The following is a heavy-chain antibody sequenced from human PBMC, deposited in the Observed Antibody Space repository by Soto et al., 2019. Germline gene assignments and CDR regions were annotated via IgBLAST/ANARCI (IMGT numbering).Heavy chain of an antibody. CDR2: IYYSGST. V-gene: IGHV4-59*01. D-gene: IGHD6-6*01. CDR1: GGSISSYY. J-gene: IGHJ3*02. CDR3: ARLSWAPIAARNFYAFDI. Sequence: QVQLQESGPGLVKPSETLSLTCTVSGGSISSYYWSWIRQPPGKGLEWIGYIYYSGSTNYNPSLKSRVTISVDTSKNQFSLKLSSVTAADTAVYYCARLSWAPIAARNFYAFDIWGQGTMVTVSS.